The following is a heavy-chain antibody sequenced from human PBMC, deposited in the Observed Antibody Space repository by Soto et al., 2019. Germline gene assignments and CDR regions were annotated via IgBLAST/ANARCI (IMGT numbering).Heavy chain of an antibody. D-gene: IGHD6-19*01. J-gene: IGHJ6*02. CDR3: AREQQCCGGWVEKVYYYYGMDV. Sequence: SETLSLTCTVSGGSISSYYWSWIRQPAGKGLEWIGRIYTSGSTNYNPSLKSRVTMSVDTSKNQFSLKLSSVTAADTAVYYCAREQQCCGGWVEKVYYYYGMDVWGQGTTVTVSS. CDR2: IYTSGST. V-gene: IGHV4-4*07. CDR1: GGSISSYY.